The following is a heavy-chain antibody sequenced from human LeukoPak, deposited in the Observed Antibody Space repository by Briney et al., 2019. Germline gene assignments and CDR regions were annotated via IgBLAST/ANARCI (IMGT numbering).Heavy chain of an antibody. D-gene: IGHD1-26*01. CDR3: ASGASGSYKGHYYYYYMDV. J-gene: IGHJ6*03. Sequence: KPSETLSLTCAVSGYSISSGYYWGWIRQPPGKGLEWIGSIYHSGSTYYNPSLKSRVTISVDTSKNEFSLKLSSVTAEDTAVYYCASGASGSYKGHYYYYYMDVWGKGTTVTVSS. CDR2: IYHSGST. CDR1: GYSISSGYY. V-gene: IGHV4-38-2*01.